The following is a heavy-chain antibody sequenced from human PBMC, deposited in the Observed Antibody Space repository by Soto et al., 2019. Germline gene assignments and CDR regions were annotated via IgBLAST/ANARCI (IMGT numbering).Heavy chain of an antibody. CDR3: VRGGGSTKVDY. V-gene: IGHV4-31*03. J-gene: IGHJ4*02. Sequence: QVQLQESGPGLVKPSQTLSLTCTVSGGSITSSGYYWSWIRQHPGEGLEWIGFTSNSGSTSYNPSLKSRVTLSVDPSSNQFSLNLKSVTAADTAVCYCVRGGGSTKVDYWGQGTLVTVPP. CDR1: GGSITSSGYY. D-gene: IGHD2-2*01. CDR2: TSNSGST.